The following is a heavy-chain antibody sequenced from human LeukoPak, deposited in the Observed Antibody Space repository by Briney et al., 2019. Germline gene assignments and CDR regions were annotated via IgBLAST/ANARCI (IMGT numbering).Heavy chain of an antibody. CDR1: GFTFDDYG. Sequence: GGSLRLSCAASGFTFDDYGMSWVRQAPGKGLEWVSGINWNGGSTGYADSVKGRFTISRDNAKSSLYLQMNSLRAEDTALYYCARAVGGSYVDAFDIWGQGTMVTVSS. D-gene: IGHD1-26*01. V-gene: IGHV3-20*04. CDR3: ARAVGGSYVDAFDI. CDR2: INWNGGST. J-gene: IGHJ3*02.